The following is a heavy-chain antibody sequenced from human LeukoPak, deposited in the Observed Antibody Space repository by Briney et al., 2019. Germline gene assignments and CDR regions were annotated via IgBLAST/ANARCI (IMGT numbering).Heavy chain of an antibody. J-gene: IGHJ5*02. CDR2: IIPIFGTA. CDR1: GGTFSSYA. D-gene: IGHD2-2*01. V-gene: IGHV1-69*01. CDR3: ARTIVVVPAAPYNWFDP. Sequence: SVKVSCKASGGTFSSYAISWVRQAPGQGLEWMGGIIPIFGTANYAQKFQGRVTITADESTSTAYMELSSLRSEDTAVYYCARTIVVVPAAPYNWFDPWGQGTLVTVSS.